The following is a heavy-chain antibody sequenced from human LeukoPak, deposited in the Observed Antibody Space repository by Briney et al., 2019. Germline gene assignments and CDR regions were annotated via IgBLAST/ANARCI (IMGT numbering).Heavy chain of an antibody. Sequence: SVKVSCKASGGTFSSYAISWVRQAPGQGLEWMGGIIPIFGTANYAQKVQGRVTITTDESTSTAYMELSSLRSEDTAVYYCASGHSGSYVPSRQVLQYYMDVWGKGTTVTVSS. V-gene: IGHV1-69*05. CDR1: GGTFSSYA. CDR3: ASGHSGSYVPSRQVLQYYMDV. D-gene: IGHD1-26*01. J-gene: IGHJ6*03. CDR2: IIPIFGTA.